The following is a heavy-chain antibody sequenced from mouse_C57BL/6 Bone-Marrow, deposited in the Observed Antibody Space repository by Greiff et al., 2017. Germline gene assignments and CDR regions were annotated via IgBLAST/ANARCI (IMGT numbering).Heavy chain of an antibody. D-gene: IGHD2-3*01. Sequence: DVHLVESGGGLVQPGESLKLSCESNEYEFPSHDMSWVRKTPEKRLELVAAINSDGGSTYYPDTMERRFIISRDNTKKTLYLQMSSLRSEDTALYYCARQSDGYYLFAYWGQGTLVTVSA. CDR3: ARQSDGYYLFAY. CDR2: INSDGGST. J-gene: IGHJ3*01. V-gene: IGHV5-2*01. CDR1: EYEFPSHD.